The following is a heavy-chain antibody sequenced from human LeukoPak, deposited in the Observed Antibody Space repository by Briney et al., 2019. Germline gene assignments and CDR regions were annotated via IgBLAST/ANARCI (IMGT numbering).Heavy chain of an antibody. CDR2: INPSGGST. D-gene: IGHD6-13*01. CDR1: GYTFTSSY. CDR3: AREVAAAVNIWYFDY. V-gene: IGHV1-46*01. Sequence: ASVKVSCKASGYTFTSSYMHWVRQAPGQGLEWMGIINPSGGSTSYAQKFQGRVTMTRDTSTSTVYMELSSLRSEDTAVYYCAREVAAAVNIWYFDYWGQGTLVTVSS. J-gene: IGHJ4*02.